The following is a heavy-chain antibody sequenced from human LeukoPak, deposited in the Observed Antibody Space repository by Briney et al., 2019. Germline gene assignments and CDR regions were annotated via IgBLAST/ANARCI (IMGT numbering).Heavy chain of an antibody. V-gene: IGHV3-23*01. Sequence: GGSLRLSCAASGFAFSSYAMSWVRQAPGKGLDWVSAISGSGGSIYYADSVKGRFTISRDNSKNTLYLQMNSLRAEDTAVYYCAKRNGWSFDYWGQGTLVTVSS. D-gene: IGHD6-19*01. CDR1: GFAFSSYA. J-gene: IGHJ4*02. CDR3: AKRNGWSFDY. CDR2: ISGSGGSI.